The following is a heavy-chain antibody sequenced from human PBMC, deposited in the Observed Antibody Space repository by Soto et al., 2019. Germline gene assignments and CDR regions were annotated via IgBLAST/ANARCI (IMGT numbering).Heavy chain of an antibody. CDR2: INPSGGST. V-gene: IGHV1-46*03. CDR1: GYTFTTHY. J-gene: IGHJ6*03. CDR3: AMNSNSYYYYMDV. Sequence: GASVKVSCKASGYTFTTHYMHWVRQAPGQRLEWMGIINPSGGSTSYAQKFQGRVTMTRDTSTSTVYMELSSLRSEDTAVYYCAMNSNSYYYYMDVWGKGTTVTVSS.